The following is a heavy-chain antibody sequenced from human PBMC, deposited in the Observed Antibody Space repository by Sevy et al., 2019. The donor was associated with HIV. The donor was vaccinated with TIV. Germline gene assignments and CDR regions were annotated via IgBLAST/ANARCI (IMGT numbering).Heavy chain of an antibody. CDR2: ISTGTDHI. CDR1: GFTFSAYS. J-gene: IGHJ4*02. CDR3: VRRGVDAYNVYFDL. D-gene: IGHD3-10*01. Sequence: GGSLRLSCTASGFTFSAYSMNWVRQAPGKGLEWLSYISTGTDHIYDADSAKGRFTISRDDAKKSVYLEMKSLRDQDTALYYCVRRGVDAYNVYFDLWGQGTLVTVSS. V-gene: IGHV3-21*05.